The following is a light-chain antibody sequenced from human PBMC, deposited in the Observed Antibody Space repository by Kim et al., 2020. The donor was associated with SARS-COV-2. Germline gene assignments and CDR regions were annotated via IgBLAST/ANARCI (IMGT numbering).Light chain of an antibody. CDR2: SAS. V-gene: IGKV1-17*01. J-gene: IGKJ1*01. CDR3: LQHYTYPQS. Sequence: DIQMTQSPSSLSASVGDRVTITCRASQGIRNGLGWYQHKPGKAPRSLIYSASNLESGVPSRFSVSGSGTEFTLTISSLQPEDFATYFFLQHYTYPQSFGQGTKVDFK. CDR1: QGIRNG.